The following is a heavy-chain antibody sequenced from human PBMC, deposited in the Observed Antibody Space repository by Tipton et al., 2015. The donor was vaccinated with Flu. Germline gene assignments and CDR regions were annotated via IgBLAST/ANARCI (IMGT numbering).Heavy chain of an antibody. CDR2: ISGSGGST. D-gene: IGHD3-3*01. J-gene: IGHJ6*02. CDR3: AKYSGGDFWSYYYYGMDV. CDR1: GFTFSSYA. Sequence: SLRLSCAASGFTFSSYAMSWVRQAPGKGLEWVSAISGSGGSTYYADSVKGRFTISRDNSKNALYLQMNSLRAEDTAVYYCAKYSGGDFWSYYYYGMDVWDQGP. V-gene: IGHV3-23*01.